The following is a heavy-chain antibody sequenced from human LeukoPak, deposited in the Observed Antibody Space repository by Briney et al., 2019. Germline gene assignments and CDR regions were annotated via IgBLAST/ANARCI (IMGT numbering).Heavy chain of an antibody. Sequence: SVKVSCKASGGTFSSYAISWVRQAPGQGLEWMGRIIPILGIANYAQKFQGRVTITADKSTSTAYMELSGLRSEDTAVYYCARDRGGFYYDSSGFFAGGRGTLATVS. CDR2: IIPILGIA. CDR3: ARDRGGFYYDSSGFFA. D-gene: IGHD3-22*01. J-gene: IGHJ4*02. V-gene: IGHV1-69*04. CDR1: GGTFSSYA.